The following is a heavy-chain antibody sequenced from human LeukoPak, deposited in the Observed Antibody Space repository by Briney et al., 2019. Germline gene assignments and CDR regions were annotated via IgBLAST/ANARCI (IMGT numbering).Heavy chain of an antibody. CDR1: GYTFTGHY. CDR3: ARGALGCYGSGSYIWFDP. Sequence: ASVKVSCKASGYTFTGHYIHWVRQAPGQGLEWMGWINPDSGDTDYAQKFQGRVTVTRDTSISTAYMELSRLRSDDTAVYYCARGALGCYGSGSYIWFDPWGHGTLVTVSS. J-gene: IGHJ5*02. D-gene: IGHD3-10*01. V-gene: IGHV1-2*02. CDR2: INPDSGDT.